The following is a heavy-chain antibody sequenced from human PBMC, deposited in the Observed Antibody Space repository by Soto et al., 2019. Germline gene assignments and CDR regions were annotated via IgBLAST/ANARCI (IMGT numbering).Heavy chain of an antibody. CDR1: GGTFSSYA. CDR2: IIPIFGTA. V-gene: IGHV1-69*01. J-gene: IGHJ3*02. D-gene: IGHD3-22*01. Sequence: QVQLVQSGAEVKKPGSSVKVSCKASGGTFSSYAISWVRQAPGQGLEWMGGIIPIFGTANYAQKFQGRVTITADESTSTAYMELSSLRSEDTAVYYCARDIGYYYDSSGYRGDAFDIWGQGTMVTVSS. CDR3: ARDIGYYYDSSGYRGDAFDI.